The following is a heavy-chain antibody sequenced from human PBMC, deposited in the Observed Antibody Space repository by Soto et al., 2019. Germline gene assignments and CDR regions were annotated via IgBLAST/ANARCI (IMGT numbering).Heavy chain of an antibody. CDR3: AKYGCSSTSCQCDY. Sequence: EVQLLESGGGSVQPGGSLRLSCAASGFTFSSYAMTWVRQAPGKGLEWVSAISGSGAYTYYANSVKGRFTISRDNSXNTLYLQLNSLRAEDTAVYYCAKYGCSSTSCQCDYWGQGTRVTVSS. J-gene: IGHJ4*02. CDR1: GFTFSSYA. V-gene: IGHV3-23*01. D-gene: IGHD2-2*01. CDR2: ISGSGAYT.